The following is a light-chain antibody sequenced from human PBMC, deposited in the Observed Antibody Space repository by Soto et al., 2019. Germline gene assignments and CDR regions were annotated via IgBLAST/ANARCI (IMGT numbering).Light chain of an antibody. V-gene: IGKV1-16*01. CDR2: GAT. Sequence: DIQMTQSPSSLSASIGDRVTIICRASEGINNHLVWFQRKPGKAPKSLIYGATYLQSGVPSRFSGSEFGTEFSLTISSLQPEDIATYYCQQYQRYPPSFGGGTKVDIK. J-gene: IGKJ4*01. CDR1: EGINNH. CDR3: QQYQRYPPS.